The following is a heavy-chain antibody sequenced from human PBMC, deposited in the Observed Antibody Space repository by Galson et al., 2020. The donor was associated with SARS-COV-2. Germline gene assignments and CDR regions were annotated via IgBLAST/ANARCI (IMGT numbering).Heavy chain of an antibody. V-gene: IGHV3-48*04. D-gene: IGHD1-1*01. J-gene: IGHJ4*02. CDR1: GLTFSSYT. CDR2: IRSSSGTI. CDR3: ARERLEY. Sequence: SSAASGLTFSSYTMNWVRRAPVKGLELVAYIRSSSGTIYYADSVKGRFTISRDNAKNSLYLQLNSLRVEDTAVYYCARERLEYWGQGTLVTVSS.